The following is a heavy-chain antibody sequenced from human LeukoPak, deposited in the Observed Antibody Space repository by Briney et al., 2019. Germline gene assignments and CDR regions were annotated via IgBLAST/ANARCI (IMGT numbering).Heavy chain of an antibody. J-gene: IGHJ4*02. Sequence: SETLSLTCAVYGGSFSGYYWSWIRQPPGKGLEWIGEINHSGSTNYNPSLKSRVTISVDTSKNQLSLKLSSVTAADTAVYYCARVRYCSSTSCYPFDYWGQGTLVTVSS. CDR3: ARVRYCSSTSCYPFDY. V-gene: IGHV4-34*01. CDR1: GGSFSGYY. CDR2: INHSGST. D-gene: IGHD2-2*01.